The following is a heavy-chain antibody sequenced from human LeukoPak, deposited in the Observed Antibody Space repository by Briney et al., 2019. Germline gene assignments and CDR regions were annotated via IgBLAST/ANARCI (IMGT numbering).Heavy chain of an antibody. J-gene: IGHJ4*01. CDR2: IWYDGSRK. Sequence: GGSLRLSCTASGFTFKTYGMNWVRQAPGQGLEWVAVIWYDGSRKHCADAMKGRFTISRDNSKNTLYLQMDDMRAEDTAVYYCARVFNAVAGRFDVGGQGTLVTVSS. V-gene: IGHV3-33*01. D-gene: IGHD6-19*01. CDR1: GFTFKTYG. CDR3: ARVFNAVAGRFDV.